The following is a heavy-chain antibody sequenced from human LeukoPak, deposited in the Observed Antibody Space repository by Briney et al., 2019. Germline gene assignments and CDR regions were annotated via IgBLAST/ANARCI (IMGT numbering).Heavy chain of an antibody. J-gene: IGHJ4*02. D-gene: IGHD1-14*01. CDR3: ARGSVTQGY. Sequence: PGGSLRLSCAASGSTFSSYSMNWVRQVPGKGLEWVSYISSSSSTIYYADSVKGRFTISRDNAKNSLYLQMNSLRAEDTAVYYCARGSVTQGYWGQGTLVTVSS. CDR2: ISSSSSTI. V-gene: IGHV3-48*01. CDR1: GSTFSSYS.